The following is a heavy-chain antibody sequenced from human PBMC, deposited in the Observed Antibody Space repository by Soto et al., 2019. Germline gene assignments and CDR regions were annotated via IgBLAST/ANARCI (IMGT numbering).Heavy chain of an antibody. D-gene: IGHD5-12*01. CDR3: VREGRGSFDF. V-gene: IGHV3-23*01. J-gene: IGHJ3*01. CDR1: GFIFTNYA. Sequence: VRVSESGGGLVRPGGSLRLPCAASGFIFTNYAMNWVRQAPGKGLEWVSVIGGRGNSAYYADSVQGRFTISRDNSKNTLSLQMSSLTADDTAIYYCVREGRGSFDFWGRGTMVTVSS. CDR2: IGGRGNSA.